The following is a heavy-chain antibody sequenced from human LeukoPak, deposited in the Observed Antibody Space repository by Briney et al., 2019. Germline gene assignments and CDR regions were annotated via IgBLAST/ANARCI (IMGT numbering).Heavy chain of an antibody. CDR2: ISSSGSTI. Sequence: QPGGSLRLSCAASGFTFSSYEMNWVRQAPGKGLEWVSYISSSGSTIYYADSVKGRFTTSRDNAKNSLYLQMNSLRAEDMAVYYCARDPYYGDYVVWGQGTLVTVSS. CDR3: ARDPYYGDYVV. CDR1: GFTFSSYE. J-gene: IGHJ4*02. V-gene: IGHV3-48*03. D-gene: IGHD4-17*01.